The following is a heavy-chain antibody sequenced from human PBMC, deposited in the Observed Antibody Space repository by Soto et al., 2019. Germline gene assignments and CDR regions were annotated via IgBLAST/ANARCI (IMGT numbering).Heavy chain of an antibody. CDR3: AGETRYWGEWSRCQL. CDR2: ITGAGDNT. D-gene: IGHD3-16*01. CDR1: GFSFSDYS. J-gene: IGHJ1*01. V-gene: IGHV3-23*01. Sequence: EVQLSESGGGFVQPGGSQRLSCEASGFSFSDYSMSWVRQAPGKGLEWVSFITGAGDNTYYADSVKGRFTISRDDSRNTVFLQMTSLRPDDTASYFCAGETRYWGEWSRCQLWGQGARVPASP.